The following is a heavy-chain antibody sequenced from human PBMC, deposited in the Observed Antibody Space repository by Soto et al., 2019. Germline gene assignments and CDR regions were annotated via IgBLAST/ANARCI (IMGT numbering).Heavy chain of an antibody. D-gene: IGHD1-26*01. V-gene: IGHV4-61*01. CDR2: IYYSGST. J-gene: IGHJ4*02. CDR3: ARGGEWELLLNY. Sequence: PSETLSLTCTVSGGSVSSGSYYWSWIRQPPGKGLEWIGYIYYSGSTNYNPSLKSRVTISADTSKNQFSLKLSSVTAADTAVYYCARGGEWELLLNYWGQGTLVTVSS. CDR1: GGSVSSGSYY.